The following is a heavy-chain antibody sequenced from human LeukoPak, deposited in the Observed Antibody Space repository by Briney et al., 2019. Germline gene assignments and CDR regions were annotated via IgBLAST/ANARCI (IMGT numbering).Heavy chain of an antibody. V-gene: IGHV4-34*01. CDR2: INHSGST. D-gene: IGHD3-22*01. J-gene: IGHJ3*02. CDR1: GGSFSGYY. CDR3: ARGLYYYDSSGYTRRGAFDI. Sequence: SETLSLTCAVYGGSFSGYYWSWVRQPPGKGLEWIGEINHSGSTNYNPSLKSQVTISVDTSKNQFSLKLSSVTAADTAVHYCARGLYYYDSSGYTRRGAFDIWGQGTMVTVSS.